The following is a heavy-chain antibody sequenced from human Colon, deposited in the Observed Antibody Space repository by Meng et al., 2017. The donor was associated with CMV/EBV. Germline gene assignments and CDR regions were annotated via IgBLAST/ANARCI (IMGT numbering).Heavy chain of an antibody. CDR2: IKNKANSYIT. CDR1: GFTFSDHH. D-gene: IGHD3-10*01. J-gene: IGHJ4*02. CDR3: GRDSMKGGGFDC. Sequence: GESLKISCAASGFTFSDHHMDWVRQAPGNGLEWVGRIKNKANSYITEYAASVRGRFTISRDDSKNSLYLQMNSLKTEDTAVYYCGRDSMKGGGFDCWGQGILVTVSS. V-gene: IGHV3-72*01.